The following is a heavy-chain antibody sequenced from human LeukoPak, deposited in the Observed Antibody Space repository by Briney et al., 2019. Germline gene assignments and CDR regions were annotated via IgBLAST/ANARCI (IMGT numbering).Heavy chain of an antibody. Sequence: SETLSLTCTVSGGSISSINYNWGWIRQPPGKGLEWIGSIFYSGSTYYNPSLKGRVTISVDTSENQFSLKVTSVTAADTAVYYCARDQLYCTGGICYFDYWGQGTLVTVSS. CDR3: ARDQLYCTGGICYFDY. CDR1: GGSISSINYN. V-gene: IGHV4-39*02. CDR2: IFYSGST. J-gene: IGHJ4*02. D-gene: IGHD2-8*02.